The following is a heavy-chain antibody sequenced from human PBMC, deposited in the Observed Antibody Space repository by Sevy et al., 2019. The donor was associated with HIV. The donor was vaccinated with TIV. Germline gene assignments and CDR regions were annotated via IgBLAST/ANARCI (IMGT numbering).Heavy chain of an antibody. Sequence: GGSLRLSCAASGFTFSNFAMGWVRQAPGKGLDWISVISGTGDYTYYADSVKGRFTISRDNSKNTLFLQMNSLRAEDTAICYCAKKMGCGSGMSFLVDYWGQGTLVTVSS. CDR3: AKKMGCGSGMSFLVDY. CDR1: GFTFSNFA. J-gene: IGHJ4*02. D-gene: IGHD1-20*01. V-gene: IGHV3-23*01. CDR2: ISGTGDYT.